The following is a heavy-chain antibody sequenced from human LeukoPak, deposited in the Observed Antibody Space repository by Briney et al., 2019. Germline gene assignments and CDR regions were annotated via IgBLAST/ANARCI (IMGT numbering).Heavy chain of an antibody. J-gene: IGHJ5*02. D-gene: IGHD3-10*01. CDR2: IIPIFGTA. Sequence: SVKVSCKASGYTFTGYYMHWVRQAPGQGLEWMGGIIPIFGTANYAQKFQGRVTITTDESTSTAYMELSSLRSEDTAVYYCARDPGSGSYLDPWGRGTLVTVSS. CDR3: ARDPGSGSYLDP. V-gene: IGHV1-69*05. CDR1: GYTFTGYY.